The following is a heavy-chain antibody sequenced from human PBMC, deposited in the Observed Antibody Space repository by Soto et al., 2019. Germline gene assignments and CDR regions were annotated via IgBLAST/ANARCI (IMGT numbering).Heavy chain of an antibody. CDR2: ISYLGNT. V-gene: IGHV4-59*01. J-gene: IGHJ3*02. CDR1: GGSIRTYY. CDR3: ASEGAGRAPINI. D-gene: IGHD6-19*01. Sequence: SETLSLTCNISGGSIRTYYWSWIRQSPGKGLEWIGYISYLGNTNYNPSLKSRVTISVDTPKNQFSLKLGSVTSADTAMYYCASEGAGRAPINICGPGTMVTVSS.